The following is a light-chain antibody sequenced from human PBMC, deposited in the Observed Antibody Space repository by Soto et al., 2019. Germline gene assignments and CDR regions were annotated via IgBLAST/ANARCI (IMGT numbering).Light chain of an antibody. Sequence: DIQISKCPSTLSASVGDRVTITCRASQSISSWLAWYQQKPGKAPKLLIYDASSLESGVPSRFSGSGSGTEFTLTISSLQPDDFATYYCQQYNSYSRTFGQGTKVDIK. CDR2: DAS. CDR1: QSISSW. J-gene: IGKJ1*01. CDR3: QQYNSYSRT. V-gene: IGKV1-5*01.